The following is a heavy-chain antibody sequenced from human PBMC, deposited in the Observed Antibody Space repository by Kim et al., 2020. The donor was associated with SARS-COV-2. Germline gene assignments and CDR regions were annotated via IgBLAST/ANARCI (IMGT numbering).Heavy chain of an antibody. CDR2: IRNKANSYIT. J-gene: IGHJ4*02. Sequence: GGSLRLSCAASGFTFSDHYMDWVRQAPGKGLEWVCRIRNKANSYITEYAASVKGRFTISRDDSKSSLYLQMSSLQTEDMAVYHCARDGSRSGYYYFDLWGRGTLVTVAS. D-gene: IGHD3-22*01. CDR3: ARDGSRSGYYYFDL. V-gene: IGHV3-72*01. CDR1: GFTFSDHY.